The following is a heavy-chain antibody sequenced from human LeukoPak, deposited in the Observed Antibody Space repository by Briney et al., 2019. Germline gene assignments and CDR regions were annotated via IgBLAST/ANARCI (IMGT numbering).Heavy chain of an antibody. D-gene: IGHD2-15*01. CDR3: AKAEGYCSGTWCFRWFDW. CDR2: ISGSAHKI. J-gene: IGHJ4*02. Sequence: GGSLRLSCVASGITFSNYAVSWVRQAPEKGLDWVSVISGSAHKIRYADSVKGRLTISRDNSKNTLYLQMNSLRAEDTAVYYCAKAEGYCSGTWCFRWFDWWGQGTLVTVSS. CDR1: GITFSNYA. V-gene: IGHV3-23*01.